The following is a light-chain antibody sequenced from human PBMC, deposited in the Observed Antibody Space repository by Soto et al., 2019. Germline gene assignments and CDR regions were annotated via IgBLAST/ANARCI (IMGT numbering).Light chain of an antibody. J-gene: IGKJ4*01. V-gene: IGKV3-11*01. Sequence: EIVLTQSPATLSLSPGERATLSCRASQSVYSYLAWYQQKPGQVPRLLIYEVSNRATGIPVRFSGSGSGTDFTLTISSLEPEDFAVYFCQQRSNWPFTFGGGTKVEIK. CDR3: QQRSNWPFT. CDR2: EVS. CDR1: QSVYSY.